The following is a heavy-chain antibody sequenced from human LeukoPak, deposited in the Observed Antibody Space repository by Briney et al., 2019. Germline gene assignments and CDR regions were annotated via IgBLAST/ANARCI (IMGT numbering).Heavy chain of an antibody. Sequence: PGGSLRLSCAASGFSFSNVWMSWVRQAPGKGLEWVGRIKSKSDGEKTDYAAPVKGRFTISRDDSKNTLSLQINSLKTEDTAVYYCTTFTCGRTTCYSEYWGQGTLVTVSS. CDR3: TTFTCGRTTCYSEY. V-gene: IGHV3-15*01. CDR1: GFSFSNVW. CDR2: IKSKSDGEKT. D-gene: IGHD2-2*02. J-gene: IGHJ4*02.